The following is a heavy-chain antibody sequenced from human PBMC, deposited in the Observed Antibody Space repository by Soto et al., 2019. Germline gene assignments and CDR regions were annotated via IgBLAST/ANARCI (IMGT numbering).Heavy chain of an antibody. V-gene: IGHV3-30*03. Sequence: GGSLRLSCAASGFTFSSYGMHWVRQAPGKGLEWVAVISYDGSNKYYADSVKGRFTISRDNSKNTLYLQMNSLRAEDTAVYYCARVSYSSTYYYYGMDVWGQGTTVTVSS. D-gene: IGHD6-13*01. J-gene: IGHJ6*02. CDR3: ARVSYSSTYYYYGMDV. CDR1: GFTFSSYG. CDR2: ISYDGSNK.